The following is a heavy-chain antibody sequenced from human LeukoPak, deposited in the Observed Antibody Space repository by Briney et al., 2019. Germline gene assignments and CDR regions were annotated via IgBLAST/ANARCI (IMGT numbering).Heavy chain of an antibody. Sequence: PGGSLRLSCAASGFTFSSYSMNWVRQAPGKGLEWVSYISSSSSTIYYADSVKGRFTISRDNAKNSLYLQMNSLRAEDTAVYYCARVVTMVRGVMVSGGWFDPWGQGTLVTVSS. CDR3: ARVVTMVRGVMVSGGWFDP. CDR1: GFTFSSYS. D-gene: IGHD3-10*01. V-gene: IGHV3-48*01. J-gene: IGHJ5*02. CDR2: ISSSSSTI.